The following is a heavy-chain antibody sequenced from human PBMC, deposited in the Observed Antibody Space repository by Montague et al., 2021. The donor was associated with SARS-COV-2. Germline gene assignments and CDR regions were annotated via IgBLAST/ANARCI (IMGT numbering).Heavy chain of an antibody. CDR3: ARDQANYGLDV. CDR2: VYYTGNT. V-gene: IGHV4-59*01. Sequence: SETLSLTCTVSGDSIISFYWTWVRQSPGKGLEWIGNVYYTGNTKYKPSLEGRVTISVDTSKSQFSLKLSSVTAADTAVYYCARDQANYGLDVWGQGTTATVSS. CDR1: GDSIISFY. J-gene: IGHJ6*02.